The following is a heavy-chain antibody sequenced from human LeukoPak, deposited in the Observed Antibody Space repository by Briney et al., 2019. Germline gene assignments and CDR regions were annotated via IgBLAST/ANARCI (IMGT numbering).Heavy chain of an antibody. CDR3: ARRRYYDGSGYLE. CDR1: GDSVSRSDSY. Sequence: SETLSLTCSVSGDSVSRSDSYWDWIRQPPGKGLEWIGTIYYSGRTYYSPSLKSRVTMSVDPSNNQFSLTLRSVTAADTAVYYCARRRYYDGSGYLEWGQGTLLSVSS. CDR2: IYYSGRT. J-gene: IGHJ1*01. V-gene: IGHV4-39*01. D-gene: IGHD3-22*01.